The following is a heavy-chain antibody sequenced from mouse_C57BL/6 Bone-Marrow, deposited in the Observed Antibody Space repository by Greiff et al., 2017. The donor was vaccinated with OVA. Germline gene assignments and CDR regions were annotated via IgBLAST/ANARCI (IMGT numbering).Heavy chain of an antibody. J-gene: IGHJ3*01. CDR1: GFSFNTYA. V-gene: IGHV10-1*01. Sequence: EVKLQESGGGLVQPKGSLKLSCAASGFSFNTYAMNWVRQAPGKGLEWVARIRSKSNNYATYYADSVKDRFTISRDDSESMLYLQMNNLKTEDTAMYYCVRHAGYGNHGGFAYWGQGTLVTVSA. D-gene: IGHD2-10*02. CDR2: IRSKSNNYAT. CDR3: VRHAGYGNHGGFAY.